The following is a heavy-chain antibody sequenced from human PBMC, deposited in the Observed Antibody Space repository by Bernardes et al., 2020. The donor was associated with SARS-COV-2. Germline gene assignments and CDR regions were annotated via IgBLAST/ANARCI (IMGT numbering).Heavy chain of an antibody. CDR2: IKSKTDGGTT. V-gene: IGHV3-15*01. Sequence: GGSLRLSCAASGFTFINAWMSWVRQAPGKGLEWVGRIKSKTDGGTTDYAAPVKGRFTISRDDSKNTLYLQMNSLKTEDTAVYYCTTAPLLLWFGELFHGMDVWGQGTTVTVSS. J-gene: IGHJ6*02. CDR1: GFTFINAW. CDR3: TTAPLLLWFGELFHGMDV. D-gene: IGHD3-10*01.